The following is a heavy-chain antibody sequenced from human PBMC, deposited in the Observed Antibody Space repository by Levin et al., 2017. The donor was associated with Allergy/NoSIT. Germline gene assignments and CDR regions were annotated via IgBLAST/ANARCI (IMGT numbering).Heavy chain of an antibody. Sequence: GESLKISCAASGFTFNTYGMHWVRQAPGKGLEWVAIIWYDGGDKNYADSVKGRFSISRDNSKNTLYLQMNSLRVEDTAVYYCARGLYHATFDFWGQGTLVTVSS. J-gene: IGHJ4*02. D-gene: IGHD2-15*01. CDR1: GFTFNTYG. CDR3: ARGLYHATFDF. V-gene: IGHV3-33*01. CDR2: IWYDGGDK.